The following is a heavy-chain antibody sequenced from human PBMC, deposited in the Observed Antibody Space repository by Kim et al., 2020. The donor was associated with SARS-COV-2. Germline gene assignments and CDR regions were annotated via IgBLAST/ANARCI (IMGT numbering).Heavy chain of an antibody. V-gene: IGHV1-2*04. CDR3: ARVPPAYSGYDSSFDY. J-gene: IGHJ4*02. D-gene: IGHD5-12*01. CDR1: GDTFTGYY. CDR2: INPNIGGT. Sequence: ASVKVSCKASGDTFTGYYMHWVRQAPGQGLEWMGWINPNIGGTNYAQTFQGWVTMTRDPSISTAYLELSRLRSDDTAVYYCARVPPAYSGYDSSFDYWGQGTLVPVSS.